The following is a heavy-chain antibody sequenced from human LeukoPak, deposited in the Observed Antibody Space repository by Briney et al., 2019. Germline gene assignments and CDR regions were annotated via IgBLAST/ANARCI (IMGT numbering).Heavy chain of an antibody. D-gene: IGHD6-13*01. Sequence: GGSLRLSCAASGFTFSDYYMSWIRQAPGKGLEWVSAISGSGGSTYYADSVKGRFTISRDNSKNTLYLQMNSLRAEDTAVYYCASPYSSSWYHYWGQGTLVTVSS. CDR1: GFTFSDYY. J-gene: IGHJ4*02. CDR3: ASPYSSSWYHY. CDR2: ISGSGGST. V-gene: IGHV3-23*01.